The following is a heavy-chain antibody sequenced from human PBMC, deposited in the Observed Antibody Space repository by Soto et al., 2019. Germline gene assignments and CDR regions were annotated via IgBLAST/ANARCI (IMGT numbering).Heavy chain of an antibody. D-gene: IGHD1-1*01. Sequence: GGSLRLSCAASGFTFSSYALSWVRQAPGKGLEWVSAISGSGGSTYYADSVKGRFTISRDNSKNTLYLQMNSLRDEDTAVYYCAKGTGSSHSTPYYYGMDVWGQGTTVPVS. V-gene: IGHV3-23*01. CDR2: ISGSGGST. CDR1: GFTFSSYA. CDR3: AKGTGSSHSTPYYYGMDV. J-gene: IGHJ6*02.